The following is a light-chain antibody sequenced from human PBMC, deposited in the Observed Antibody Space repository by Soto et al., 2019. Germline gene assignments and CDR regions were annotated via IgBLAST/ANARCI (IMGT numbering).Light chain of an antibody. V-gene: IGKV3-15*01. Sequence: EILMTQSPATLSVSPGERVTLSCRAGQSVSSNLAWHQQKPGQAPRLLISGASTRATGIPARFSGSGSGTEFTLTISSLQSEDFAVYYCQQYNNWPPTFGQGTKVEIK. CDR2: GAS. CDR1: QSVSSN. CDR3: QQYNNWPPT. J-gene: IGKJ1*01.